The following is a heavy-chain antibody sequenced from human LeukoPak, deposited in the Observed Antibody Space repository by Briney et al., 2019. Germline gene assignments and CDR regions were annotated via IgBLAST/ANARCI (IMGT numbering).Heavy chain of an antibody. J-gene: IGHJ4*02. CDR2: ISYDGSNK. CDR1: GFTFSSYG. Sequence: GGSLRLSCAASGFTFSSYGMHWVRQAPGKGLEWVAVISYDGSNKYYADSVKGRFTISRDNSKNTLYLQMNSLRAEDTAVYYCAKDAFDWTTAAIDHWGQGTLVTVSS. D-gene: IGHD3-9*01. V-gene: IGHV3-30*18. CDR3: AKDAFDWTTAAIDH.